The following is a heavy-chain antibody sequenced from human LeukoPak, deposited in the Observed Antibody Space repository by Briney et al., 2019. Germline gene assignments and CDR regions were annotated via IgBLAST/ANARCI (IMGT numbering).Heavy chain of an antibody. V-gene: IGHV3-23*01. CDR1: GFTFSSFA. J-gene: IGHJ4*02. CDR3: VKINGPSLTGKRVC. CDR2: FSGSGDIT. D-gene: IGHD1-20*01. Sequence: PGGSLRLSCAASGFTFSSFAMSWVRQAPGKRLEWVSTFSGSGDITYYADSVKGRFTISRDNSKNTLYLQMNGLRAEDTAVYYCVKINGPSLTGKRVCWGEGALVSLSS.